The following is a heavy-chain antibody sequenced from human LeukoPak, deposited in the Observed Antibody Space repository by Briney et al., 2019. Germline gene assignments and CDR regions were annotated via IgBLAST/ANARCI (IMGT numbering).Heavy chain of an antibody. D-gene: IGHD3-22*01. CDR2: ISSDGSNK. V-gene: IGHV3-30*18. J-gene: IGHJ6*02. CDR1: AFTFSAYA. Sequence: PGGSLRLSCAASAFTFSAYAMHWVRQAPGKGLEWVAIISSDGSNKYYADSVTGRFTISRDKSKSTLFLQMNSLRADDTGVYYCAKDRGSGYSTYYYGMEVWGQGTTVTVSS. CDR3: AKDRGSGYSTYYYGMEV.